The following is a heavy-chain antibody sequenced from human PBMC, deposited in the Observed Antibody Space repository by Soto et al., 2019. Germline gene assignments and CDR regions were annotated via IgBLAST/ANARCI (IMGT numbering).Heavy chain of an antibody. D-gene: IGHD1-1*01. CDR1: GFTLSRYG. CDR2: ISFEGNTQ. CDR3: ARGAEHQLLSRDYFYGMDV. Sequence: LRLSCAASGFTLSRYGMHWVRQAPGKGLEWVAVISFEGNTQYYADSVKGRFTVSRDNSKDTLSLQIHSLRPEDTAVYYCARGAEHQLLSRDYFYGMDVWGQGTTVTVSS. V-gene: IGHV3-30*05. J-gene: IGHJ6*02.